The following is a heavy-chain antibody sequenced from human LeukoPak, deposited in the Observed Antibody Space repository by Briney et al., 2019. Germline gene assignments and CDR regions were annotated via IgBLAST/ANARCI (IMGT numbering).Heavy chain of an antibody. V-gene: IGHV3-7*01. CDR1: GFTFSSYW. CDR2: IKQDGSEK. Sequence: GGSLRLSCAASGFTFSSYWMSWVRQAPGKGLEWVANIKQDGSEKYYVDSVKGRFTISRDNAKNSLYLQMNSLRAEDTAVYYCARSYITMVRGAIPYYYYYYMDVWGKGTTVTISS. J-gene: IGHJ6*03. CDR3: ARSYITMVRGAIPYYYYYYMDV. D-gene: IGHD3-10*01.